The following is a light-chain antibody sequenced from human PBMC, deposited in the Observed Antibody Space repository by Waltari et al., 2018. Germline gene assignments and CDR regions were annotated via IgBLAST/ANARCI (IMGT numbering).Light chain of an antibody. CDR2: AAS. CDR1: QSISSY. J-gene: IGKJ1*01. Sequence: DIHMTQSPSSLSTSVGDRVTITCRASQSISSYLNWYQQKPGKAPKLLIYAASSLQSGVPSRFSDSGSGRDFTLIISSLQPEDFATYYCQQSYSHTRTFGQGTKVEIK. CDR3: QQSYSHTRT. V-gene: IGKV1-39*01.